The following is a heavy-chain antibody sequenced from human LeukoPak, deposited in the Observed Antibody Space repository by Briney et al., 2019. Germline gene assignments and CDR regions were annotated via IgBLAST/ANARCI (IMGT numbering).Heavy chain of an antibody. V-gene: IGHV3-48*03. Sequence: PGGSLRLSCAASGFTFSSYEMNWVRQAPGKGLEWVSYISSSGSTIYYADSVKGRFTISRDNAKNSLYLQMNSLRAEDTALYYCAKEYGGYNEGWFDPWGQGTLVTVSS. J-gene: IGHJ5*02. CDR1: GFTFSSYE. CDR2: ISSSGSTI. D-gene: IGHD5-12*01. CDR3: AKEYGGYNEGWFDP.